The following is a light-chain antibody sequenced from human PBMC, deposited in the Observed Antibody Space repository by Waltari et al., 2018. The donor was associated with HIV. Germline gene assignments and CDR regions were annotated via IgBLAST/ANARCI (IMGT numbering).Light chain of an antibody. Sequence: QSALTQSPSASGSPGQAVTISCSGTSSDVGSYDYVSWSQQYPGKAPKSIMYDSERRAAGVPHRFAGAKAGNTAALTVSGVQAEDEANYYGSSYGGSKNRVVFGGGTFLTVL. V-gene: IGLV2-8*01. CDR3: SSYGGSKNRVV. CDR1: SSDVGSYDY. J-gene: IGLJ2*01. CDR2: DSE.